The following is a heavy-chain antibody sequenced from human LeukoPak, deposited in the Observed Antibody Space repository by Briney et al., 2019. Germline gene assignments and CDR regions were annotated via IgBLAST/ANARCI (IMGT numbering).Heavy chain of an antibody. CDR3: ARDVKIAVAGYSFDY. V-gene: IGHV3-21*01. J-gene: IGHJ4*02. D-gene: IGHD6-19*01. CDR1: GFTFSSYS. Sequence: GWSLRLSCAASGFTFSSYSMNWVRQAPGKGLEWVSSISSSSSYIYYTDSVKGRFTISRDNAKNPLYLQMNSLRAEDTAVYYCARDVKIAVAGYSFDYWGQGTLVTVSS. CDR2: ISSSSSYI.